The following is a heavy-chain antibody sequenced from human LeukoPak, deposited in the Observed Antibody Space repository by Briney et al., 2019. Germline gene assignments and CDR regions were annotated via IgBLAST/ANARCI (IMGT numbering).Heavy chain of an antibody. CDR2: ISAYNGNT. V-gene: IGHV1-18*01. CDR3: ARVGRLGIGRYYGMDV. J-gene: IGHJ6*02. Sequence: EASVTVSCKASGYTFTSYGISWVRQAPGQGLEWMGWISAYNGNTNYAQKLQGRVTMTTDTSTSTAYMELRSLRSDDTAVYYCARVGRLGIGRYYGMDVWGQGTTVTVSS. CDR1: GYTFTSYG. D-gene: IGHD2-15*01.